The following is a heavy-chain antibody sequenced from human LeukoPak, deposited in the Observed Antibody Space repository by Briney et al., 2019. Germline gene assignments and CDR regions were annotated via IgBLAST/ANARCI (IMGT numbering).Heavy chain of an antibody. CDR3: ARDYSLPYGSGSWFDY. CDR1: GYTFTSYA. J-gene: IGHJ4*02. D-gene: IGHD3-10*01. V-gene: IGHV7-4-1*02. Sequence: GASVKVSCKASGYTFTSYAMNWVRQAPGQGLEWMGWINTNTGNPTYAQGFTGRFVFSLDTSVSTAYLQISSLKAEDTAVYYCARDYSLPYGSGSWFDYWGQGTLVTVSS. CDR2: INTNTGNP.